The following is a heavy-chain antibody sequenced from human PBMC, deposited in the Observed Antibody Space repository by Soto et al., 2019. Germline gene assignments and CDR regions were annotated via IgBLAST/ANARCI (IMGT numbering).Heavy chain of an antibody. CDR2: SIPIFGTA. CDR3: ARDRRTMLEAGATFDY. V-gene: IGHV1-69*01. J-gene: IGHJ4*02. Sequence: QVQLVQSGAELKKPGSSVKVSCKVSGVTLSSYAMSWVRQAPGQGLEWMGGSIPIFGTANHAHNFQGRVTFTADESTSTVYMELSGLRSEDTATYYCARDRRTMLEAGATFDYWGQGTLVTVSS. D-gene: IGHD2-8*01. CDR1: GVTLSSYA.